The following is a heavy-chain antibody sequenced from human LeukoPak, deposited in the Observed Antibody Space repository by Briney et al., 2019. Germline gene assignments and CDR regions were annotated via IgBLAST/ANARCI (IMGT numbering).Heavy chain of an antibody. CDR1: GFTFSSYG. V-gene: IGHV3-30*18. J-gene: IGHJ4*02. Sequence: GGSLRLSCAASGFTFSSYGMHWVRQAPGKGLEWVAVISYDGSNKYYADSVKGRFTISRDNSKNTLYLQMNSLRAEDTAVYYCAKEDGYSYGEPFDYWGQGTLVTVSS. CDR2: ISYDGSNK. D-gene: IGHD5-18*01. CDR3: AKEDGYSYGEPFDY.